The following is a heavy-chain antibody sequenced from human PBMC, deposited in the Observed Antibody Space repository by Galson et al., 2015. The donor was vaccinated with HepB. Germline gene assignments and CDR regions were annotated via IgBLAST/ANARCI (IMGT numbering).Heavy chain of an antibody. Sequence: SLRLSCAASGFAFSDHTMSWVRQAPGKGLEWVGFIRSEGYGGTTQYAASVKGRFIISRDDSKSIAYLQMNSLKTEDTAVYYCCRDRGTTVRRVTWSYYGMDVWGQGTTVTVSS. J-gene: IGHJ6*02. CDR2: IRSEGYGGTT. V-gene: IGHV3-49*04. D-gene: IGHD3-10*01. CDR1: GFAFSDHT. CDR3: CRDRGTTVRRVTWSYYGMDV.